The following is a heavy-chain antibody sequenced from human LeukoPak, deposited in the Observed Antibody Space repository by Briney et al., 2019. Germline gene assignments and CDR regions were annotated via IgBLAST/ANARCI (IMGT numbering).Heavy chain of an antibody. CDR3: AKARAHYYDSSGYYPY. V-gene: IGHV3-23*01. J-gene: IGHJ4*02. D-gene: IGHD3-22*01. CDR1: GFTFSSYA. Sequence: PGGSLRISCAASGFTFSSYAMSWVRQAPGKGLEWVSAISGSGGSTYYADSVKGRFTISRDNSKNTLYLQMNSLRAEDTAVYYCAKARAHYYDSSGYYPYWGQGTLVTVSS. CDR2: ISGSGGST.